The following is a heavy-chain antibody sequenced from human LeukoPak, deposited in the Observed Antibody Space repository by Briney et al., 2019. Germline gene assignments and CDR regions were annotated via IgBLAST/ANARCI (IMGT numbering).Heavy chain of an antibody. CDR3: VRDSGNYFDL. Sequence: PSLTLSLTCTVSGGSIISGDSYWTWIRQPPGEGRQWVGYIYYSGSTFYNPSLQSRVAMSIDKSNNRFSLKLNSVTAADTAVYYSVRDSGNYFDLWGHGTLVTVSS. D-gene: IGHD3-10*01. V-gene: IGHV4-30-4*08. CDR2: IYYSGST. J-gene: IGHJ2*01. CDR1: GGSIISGDSY.